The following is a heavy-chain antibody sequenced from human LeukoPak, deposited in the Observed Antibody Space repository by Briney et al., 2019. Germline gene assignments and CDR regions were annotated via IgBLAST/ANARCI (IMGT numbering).Heavy chain of an antibody. CDR2: IIPNSGGT. D-gene: IGHD2-8*01. CDR3: STEDKYCTSSTCGDS. Sequence: ASVKVSFKTSGYTFSDYYMHWVRQAPGQGLEWMGYIIPNSGGTSYAQKFQGRVTMTRDTSINAAYLDLSGLRSDDTAVYYCSTEDKYCTSSTCGDSWGQGTLVTVSS. J-gene: IGHJ4*02. CDR1: GYTFSDYY. V-gene: IGHV1-2*02.